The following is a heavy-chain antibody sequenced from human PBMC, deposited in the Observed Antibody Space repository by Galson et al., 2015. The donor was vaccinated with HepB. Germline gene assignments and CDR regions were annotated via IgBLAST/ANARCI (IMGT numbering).Heavy chain of an antibody. D-gene: IGHD3-22*01. CDR1: GGTFSSYT. Sequence: VKVSCKASGGTFSSYTISWVRQAPGQGLEWMGRIIPILGIANYAQKFQGRVTITADKSTSTAYMELSSLRSGDTAVYYCARSPYYYDSGGYYTSRFFDLWGRGTLVTVSS. J-gene: IGHJ2*01. CDR2: IIPILGIA. CDR3: ARSPYYYDSGGYYTSRFFDL. V-gene: IGHV1-69*02.